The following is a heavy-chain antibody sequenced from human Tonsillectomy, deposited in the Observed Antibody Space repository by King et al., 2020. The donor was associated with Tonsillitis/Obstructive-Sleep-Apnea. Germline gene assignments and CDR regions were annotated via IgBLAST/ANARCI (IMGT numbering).Heavy chain of an antibody. V-gene: IGHV3-20*04. CDR3: ARVEIHRDYGDYESWFDP. D-gene: IGHD4-17*01. Sequence: VQLVESGGGVVRPGGSLRLSCAASGFTFDDYGMSWVRQAPGKGLEWVSGINWNGGSTGYADSGKGRFTISRDNAKNSLYLQMNSLRAEDTALYYCARVEIHRDYGDYESWFDPWGQGTLVTVSS. CDR2: INWNGGST. J-gene: IGHJ5*02. CDR1: GFTFDDYG.